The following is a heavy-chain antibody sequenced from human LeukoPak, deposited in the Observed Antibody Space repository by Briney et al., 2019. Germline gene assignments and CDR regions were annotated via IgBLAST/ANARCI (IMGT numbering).Heavy chain of an antibody. CDR1: GFTFDDYG. D-gene: IGHD6-13*01. V-gene: IGHV3-23*01. Sequence: GGSLRLSCAASGFTFDDYGMSWVRQAPGKGLEWVSAISGSGGSTYYADSVKGRFTISRDNSKNTLYLQMNSLRAEDTAVYYCAKDGDSSPTRYWGQGTLVTVSS. J-gene: IGHJ4*02. CDR2: ISGSGGST. CDR3: AKDGDSSPTRY.